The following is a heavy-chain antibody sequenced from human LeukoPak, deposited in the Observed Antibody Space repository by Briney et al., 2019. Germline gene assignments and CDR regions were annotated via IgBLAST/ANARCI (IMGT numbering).Heavy chain of an antibody. CDR2: IYTSGST. J-gene: IGHJ6*03. D-gene: IGHD3-3*01. V-gene: IGHV4-4*07. Sequence: SETLSLTCTVSGGSISSYYWSWIRQPAGKGLEWIGRIYTSGSTNYNPSLKSRVTISVDKSKNQFSLKLSSLTSADTAVYYCASQRRSDYYYYMDVWGKGTTVTVSS. CDR3: ASQRRSDYYYYMDV. CDR1: GGSISSYY.